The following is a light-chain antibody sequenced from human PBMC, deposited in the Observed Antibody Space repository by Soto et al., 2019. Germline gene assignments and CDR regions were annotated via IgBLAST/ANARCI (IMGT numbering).Light chain of an antibody. CDR3: SSYAGTNNVV. V-gene: IGLV2-8*01. CDR2: EVS. J-gene: IGLJ2*01. CDR1: SSDVGRYNY. Sequence: QSALTQPPSASGSPGQSVTISCTGTSSDVGRYNYVSWYQQHPGKAPKLLIYEVSKRPSGVPDRFSGSKSGNTASLTVSGLQAEDEADSYCSSYAGTNNVVFGGGTKLTVL.